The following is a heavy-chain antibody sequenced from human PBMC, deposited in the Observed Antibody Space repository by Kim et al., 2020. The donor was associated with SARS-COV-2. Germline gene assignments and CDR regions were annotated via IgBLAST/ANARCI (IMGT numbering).Heavy chain of an antibody. CDR1: GGSISSGGYY. Sequence: SETLSLTCTVSGGSISSGGYYWSWIRQHPGKGLEWIGYIYYSGSTYYNPSLKSRVTISVDTSKNQSSLKLSSVTAADTAVYYCARARGPITGNWFDPWGQGTLVTVSS. CDR2: IYYSGST. D-gene: IGHD3-16*01. CDR3: ARARGPITGNWFDP. J-gene: IGHJ5*02. V-gene: IGHV4-31*03.